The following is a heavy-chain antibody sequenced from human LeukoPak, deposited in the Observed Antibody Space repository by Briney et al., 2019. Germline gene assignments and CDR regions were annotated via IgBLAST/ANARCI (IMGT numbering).Heavy chain of an antibody. D-gene: IGHD6-13*01. J-gene: IGHJ4*02. CDR3: ARAGLYSSSWYVLDY. CDR1: GGSISSSNW. V-gene: IGHV4-4*02. CDR2: IYHSGST. Sequence: SETLSLTCAVSGGSISSSNWWSWVRQPPGKGLEWIGEIYHSGSTNYNPSLKSRVTISVDKSKNQFSLKLSSVTAADTAVYYCARAGLYSSSWYVLDYWGQGTLVTVSS.